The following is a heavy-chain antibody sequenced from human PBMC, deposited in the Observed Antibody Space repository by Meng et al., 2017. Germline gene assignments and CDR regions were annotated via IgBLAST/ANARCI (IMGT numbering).Heavy chain of an antibody. D-gene: IGHD1-14*01. CDR3: ARVSRTRGAFDI. V-gene: IGHV3-53*01. Sequence: GESLKISCAASGFTVSSNYMSWVRQAPGKGLEWVSVIYSGGSTYYADSVKGRFTISRDNSKNTLYLQMNSLRAEDTAVYYCARVSRTRGAFDIWGHGTMFTVSS. J-gene: IGHJ3*02. CDR1: GFTVSSNY. CDR2: IYSGGST.